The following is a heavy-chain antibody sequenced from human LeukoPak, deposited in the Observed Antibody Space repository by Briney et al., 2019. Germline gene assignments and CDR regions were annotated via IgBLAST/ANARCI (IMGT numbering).Heavy chain of an antibody. D-gene: IGHD2-2*03. CDR2: ISGSGDNT. J-gene: IGHJ6*02. CDR3: ARGGYCSSTSCYGGYYYYYGMDV. V-gene: IGHV3-23*01. CDR1: GFTFSSYA. Sequence: GGSLRLSCAASGFTFSSYAMSWVRQAPGKGLEWVSGISGSGDNTYYADSVKGRFTISRDNSKNTLYLQMNSLRAEDTAVYYCARGGYCSSTSCYGGYYYYYGMDVWGQGTTVTVSS.